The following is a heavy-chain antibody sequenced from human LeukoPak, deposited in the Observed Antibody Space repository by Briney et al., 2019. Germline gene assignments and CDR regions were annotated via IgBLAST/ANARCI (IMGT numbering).Heavy chain of an antibody. J-gene: IGHJ4*02. D-gene: IGHD3-3*01. CDR1: GYTFTTYD. Sequence: ASVKVSCKASGYTFTTYDNNWVRQATGQGLEWMGWMNPNSGNTGYAQKFQGRVTMTSNTSIATAYLELGSLRSEDTAVYYCARKGRFAYWGQGTLVTVSS. CDR2: MNPNSGNT. V-gene: IGHV1-8*01. CDR3: ARKGRFAY.